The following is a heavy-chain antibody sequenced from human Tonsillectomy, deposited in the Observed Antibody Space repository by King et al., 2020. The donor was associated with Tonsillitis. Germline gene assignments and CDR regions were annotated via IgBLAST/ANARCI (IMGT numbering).Heavy chain of an antibody. CDR3: ASGSSGYSSSWYPPGDAFAI. Sequence: VQLVESGGGVVQPGRSLRLSCVASGFTFSNYGMNWVRQAPGKGLEWVAVIWYDGSNQYYADSVRGRFTISRDNSKNTLYLQMNSLRAEDTDVYYCASGSSGYSSSWYPPGDAFAIWGQGTMVTVSS. V-gene: IGHV3-33*08. J-gene: IGHJ3*02. CDR2: IWYDGSNQ. CDR1: GFTFSNYG. D-gene: IGHD6-13*01.